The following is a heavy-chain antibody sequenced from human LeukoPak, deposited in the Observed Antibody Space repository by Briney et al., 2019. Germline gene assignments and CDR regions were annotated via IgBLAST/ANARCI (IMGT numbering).Heavy chain of an antibody. CDR2: VYHSGNT. Sequence: PSETLSLTCAVSGGSISSDGYSWNWIRQPPGKGLEWIGYVYHSGNTYYNPSLKSRVTISMDRSKNQFSLNLSSVTAADTAVYYYARITGDYAYYFDYWGQGTLVTVSS. D-gene: IGHD4-17*01. CDR3: ARITGDYAYYFDY. CDR1: GGSISSDGYS. J-gene: IGHJ4*02. V-gene: IGHV4-30-2*01.